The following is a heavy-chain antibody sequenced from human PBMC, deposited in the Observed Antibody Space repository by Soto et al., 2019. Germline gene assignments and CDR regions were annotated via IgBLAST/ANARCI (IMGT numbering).Heavy chain of an antibody. CDR3: ARRLCGTGNCYPRSLDV. J-gene: IGHJ6*02. CDR2: IDGSGGAT. V-gene: IGHV3-23*01. D-gene: IGHD2-21*02. Sequence: GGSLRLSCEASGFTFRTYGMSWVRQAPGKGLEWVSYIDGSGGATKYADSVRGRFTISRDNFGNTLDLQMNSLRVEDTAVYFCARRLCGTGNCYPRSLDVWGLGTTVTVSS. CDR1: GFTFRTYG.